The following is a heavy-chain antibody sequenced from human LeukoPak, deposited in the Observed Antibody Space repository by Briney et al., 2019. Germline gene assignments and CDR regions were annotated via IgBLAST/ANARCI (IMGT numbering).Heavy chain of an antibody. D-gene: IGHD4-17*01. CDR2: IYYSGST. Sequence: KPSETLSLTCTVSGGSISSSSYYWGWIRQPPGKGLEWIGSIYYSGSTYYNPSLKSRVTISVDTSKNQFSLKLSSVAAADTAVYYCARVRDGDYYYYYYMDVWGKGTTVTVSS. J-gene: IGHJ6*03. V-gene: IGHV4-39*07. CDR3: ARVRDGDYYYYYYMDV. CDR1: GGSISSSSYY.